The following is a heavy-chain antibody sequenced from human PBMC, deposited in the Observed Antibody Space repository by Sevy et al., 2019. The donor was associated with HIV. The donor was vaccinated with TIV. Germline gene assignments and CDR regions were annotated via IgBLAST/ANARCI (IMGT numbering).Heavy chain of an antibody. CDR2: IIPIFGTA. CDR1: GGTFSSYA. Sequence: ASVKVSCKASGGTFSSYAISWVRQAPGQGLEWMGGIIPIFGTANYAQKFQGRVTITADESTSTAYMELSSLRSEDTAAYYCARQMKQSHYYYGMDVWGQGTTVTVSS. J-gene: IGHJ6*02. D-gene: IGHD6-19*01. V-gene: IGHV1-69*13. CDR3: ARQMKQSHYYYGMDV.